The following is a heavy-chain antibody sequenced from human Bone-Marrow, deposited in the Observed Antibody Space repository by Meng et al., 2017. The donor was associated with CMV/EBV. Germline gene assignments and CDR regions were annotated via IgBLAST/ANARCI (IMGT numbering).Heavy chain of an antibody. J-gene: IGHJ6*02. D-gene: IGHD6-13*01. Sequence: SQTLSLTCAVYGGSFSGYYWSWIRQPPGKGLEWIGEINHSGSTNYNPSLKSRVTISVDTSKNQFSLKLSSVTAADTAVYYCARFVAGAVPDGMDVWGQGTTVTVSS. CDR1: GGSFSGYY. CDR2: INHSGST. V-gene: IGHV4-34*01. CDR3: ARFVAGAVPDGMDV.